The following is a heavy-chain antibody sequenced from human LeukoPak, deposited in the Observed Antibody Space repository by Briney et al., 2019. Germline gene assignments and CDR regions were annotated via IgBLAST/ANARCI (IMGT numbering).Heavy chain of an antibody. J-gene: IGHJ4*02. Sequence: GGSLRLSCAVSGITLSNYGMSWVRQAPGKGLEWVAGISGSGGGTNYADSVKGRFTISRDNRKNTLYLQMNSLRAEDTAVYFCAERGVVIRVILVGFHKEAYYFDSWGQGALVTVSS. CDR1: GITLSNYG. CDR3: AERGVVIRVILVGFHKEAYYFDS. CDR2: ISGSGGGT. D-gene: IGHD3-22*01. V-gene: IGHV3-23*01.